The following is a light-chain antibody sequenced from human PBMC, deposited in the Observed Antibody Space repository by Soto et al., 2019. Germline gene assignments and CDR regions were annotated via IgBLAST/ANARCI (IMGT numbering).Light chain of an antibody. Sequence: QSVLTQPPSVSAAPGQKVTISCSGSSSNIGKNSVAWYQLLPGTAPKLLIYDNNKRPSGIPDRFSGSKSGTSATLGITGLQTGDEADYYCGTWDSSLSAGVFGGGTKLTVL. J-gene: IGLJ3*02. CDR2: DNN. V-gene: IGLV1-51*01. CDR3: GTWDSSLSAGV. CDR1: SSNIGKNS.